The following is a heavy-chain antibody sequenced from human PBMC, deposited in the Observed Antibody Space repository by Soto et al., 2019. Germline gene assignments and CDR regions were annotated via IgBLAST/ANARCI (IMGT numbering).Heavy chain of an antibody. CDR2: IIPIFGTA. CDR3: ARAPTYSSSWLYYYYYGMDV. CDR1: GCTFSSYA. J-gene: IGHJ6*02. D-gene: IGHD6-13*01. V-gene: IGHV1-69*13. Sequence: SVKVSGKASGCTFSSYAISLVRQSPGQGLEWMGGIIPIFGTANYAQKFQGRVTITADESTSTAYMELSSLRSEDTAVYYCARAPTYSSSWLYYYYYGMDVWGQGTTVTVS.